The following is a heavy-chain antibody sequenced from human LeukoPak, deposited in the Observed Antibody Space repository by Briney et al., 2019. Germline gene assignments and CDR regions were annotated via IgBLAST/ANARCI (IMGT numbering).Heavy chain of an antibody. Sequence: ASVKVSCKASGYTFTSYAMHWVRQAPGQRLEWMGWINAGNGNTKYSQKFQGRVTITRDTSASTAYMELSSLRSEDTAVYYCVVYYGSGSYYNRNIDYWGQGTLVTVSS. V-gene: IGHV1-3*01. CDR3: VVYYGSGSYYNRNIDY. CDR1: GYTFTSYA. D-gene: IGHD3-10*01. J-gene: IGHJ4*02. CDR2: INAGNGNT.